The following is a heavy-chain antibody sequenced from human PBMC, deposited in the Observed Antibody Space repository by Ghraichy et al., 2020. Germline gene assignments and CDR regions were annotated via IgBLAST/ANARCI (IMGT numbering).Heavy chain of an antibody. CDR3: ASEDDNRYYYYGMDV. CDR2: IYYSGST. V-gene: IGHV4-39*01. J-gene: IGHJ6*02. CDR1: GGSISSSSYY. Sequence: SETLSLTCTVSGGSISSSSYYWGWIRQPPGKGLEWIGSIYYSGSTYYNPSLKSRVTISVDTSKNQFSLKLSSVTAADTAVYYCASEDDNRYYYYGMDVWGQGTTVTVSS. D-gene: IGHD1-14*01.